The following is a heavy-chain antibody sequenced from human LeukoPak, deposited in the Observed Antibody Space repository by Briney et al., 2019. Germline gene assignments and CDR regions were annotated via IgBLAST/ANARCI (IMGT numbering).Heavy chain of an antibody. J-gene: IGHJ4*02. V-gene: IGHV1-24*01. CDR3: AGDSGSYYWDIWDY. Sequence: ASVKVSCKVSGYTLTELSMHWVRQAPGKGLEWMGGFDPEDGETIYAQKFQGRVTMTEDTSTDTAYMELSSLRSEDTAVYYRAGDSGSYYWDIWDYWGQGTLVTVSS. CDR1: GYTLTELS. D-gene: IGHD1-26*01. CDR2: FDPEDGET.